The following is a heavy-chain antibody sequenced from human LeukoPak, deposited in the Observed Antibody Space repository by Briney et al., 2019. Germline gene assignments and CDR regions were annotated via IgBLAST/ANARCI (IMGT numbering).Heavy chain of an antibody. J-gene: IGHJ6*03. V-gene: IGHV3-74*01. CDR2: INSDGSTT. CDR1: GFTFSSYW. CDR3: ARDLISAAGTSYYYYMDV. Sequence: PGGSLRLSCAASGFTFSSYWMSWVRQVPGKGLVWVSRINSDGSTTNYADSVKGRFTISRDNAKNTLYLQINSLRAEDTAVYYCARDLISAAGTSYYYYMDVWGKGTTVTVSS. D-gene: IGHD6-13*01.